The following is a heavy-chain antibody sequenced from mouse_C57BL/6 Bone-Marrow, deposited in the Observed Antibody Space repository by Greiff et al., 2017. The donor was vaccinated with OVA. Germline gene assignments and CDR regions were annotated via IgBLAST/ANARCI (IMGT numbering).Heavy chain of an antibody. V-gene: IGHV1-18*01. J-gene: IGHJ1*03. CDR2: INPNNGGT. D-gene: IGHD1-1*01. Sequence: EVQLQQSGPELLKPGASVKIPCKASGYTFTDYNMDWVKQSHGKSLEWIGDINPNNGGTIYNQKFKGKATLTVDKSSSTAYMELRSLTSEDTAVYNCARSEGYYGGSYDWYFDVWGTGTTVTVSS. CDR3: ARSEGYYGGSYDWYFDV. CDR1: GYTFTDYN.